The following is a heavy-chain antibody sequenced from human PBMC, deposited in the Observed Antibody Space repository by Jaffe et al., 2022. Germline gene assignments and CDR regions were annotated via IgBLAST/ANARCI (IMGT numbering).Heavy chain of an antibody. Sequence: QLQLQESGPGLVKPSETLSLTCTVSGGSISSSSYYWGWIRQPPGKGLEWIGSIYYSGSTYYNPSLKSRVTISVDTSKNQFSLKLSSVTAADTAVYYCARKYYDFWSGYYTGWFDPWGQGTLVTVSS. CDR2: IYYSGST. V-gene: IGHV4-39*01. CDR1: GGSISSSSYY. J-gene: IGHJ5*02. D-gene: IGHD3-3*01. CDR3: ARKYYDFWSGYYTGWFDP.